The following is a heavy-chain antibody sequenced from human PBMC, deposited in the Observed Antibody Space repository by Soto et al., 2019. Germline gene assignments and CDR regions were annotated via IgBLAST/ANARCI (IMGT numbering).Heavy chain of an antibody. CDR2: IDSSGSFI. V-gene: IGHV3-11*04. D-gene: IGHD6-19*01. CDR3: ARDHQAGSYGGTNY. J-gene: IGHJ4*02. CDR1: GFTFSDYY. Sequence: GGSLRLSCSASGFTFSDYYMSWIRQAPGKGLEWISYIDSSGSFIYYADSVKGRFTISRDNAKNSLYLQMNSLRAEDTAVYYCARDHQAGSYGGTNYWGQGTLVTVSS.